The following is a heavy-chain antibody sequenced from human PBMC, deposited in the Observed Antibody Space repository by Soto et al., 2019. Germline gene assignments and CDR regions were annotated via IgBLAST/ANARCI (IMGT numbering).Heavy chain of an antibody. CDR1: GYTFSSFA. Sequence: QVHLVQSGAEVTKPGASVKVSCKTSGYTFSSFAIHWVRQAPGQGLEWMAWINPGDGYTRLLQKFQGRVTVTRDTSATTVFMELNSLTSEDTAVYYCAVGGGGTRYWGPGTQVTVSS. V-gene: IGHV1-3*01. CDR3: AVGGGGTRY. D-gene: IGHD1-1*01. J-gene: IGHJ4*02. CDR2: INPGDGYT.